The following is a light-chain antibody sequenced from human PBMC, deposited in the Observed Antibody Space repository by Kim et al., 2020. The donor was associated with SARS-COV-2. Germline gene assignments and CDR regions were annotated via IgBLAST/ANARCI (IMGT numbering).Light chain of an antibody. CDR2: GKN. J-gene: IGLJ1*01. CDR1: SLRAFY. CDR3: NSRDSTINHLV. V-gene: IGLV3-19*01. Sequence: ALGQTVRITCQGDSLRAFYASWYQQKPGQAPLLVIYGKNKRPSGIPDRFSGSTSGNTASLTITGARAEDEADYYCNSRDSTINHLVFGAGTKVTVL.